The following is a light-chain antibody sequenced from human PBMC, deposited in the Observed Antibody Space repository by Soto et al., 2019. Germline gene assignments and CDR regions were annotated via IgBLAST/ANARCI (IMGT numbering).Light chain of an antibody. V-gene: IGKV1-8*01. CDR2: AAS. CDR1: QAINNY. Sequence: AIRMTQSPSSLSASTGDRVTITCRASQAINNYLVWFQQKPGKAPKVLIYAASTLQTGVPSRFSGSGSGTDFILTINWLQSEDFATYYCQQANTFPLTFGQGTRLEIK. J-gene: IGKJ5*01. CDR3: QQANTFPLT.